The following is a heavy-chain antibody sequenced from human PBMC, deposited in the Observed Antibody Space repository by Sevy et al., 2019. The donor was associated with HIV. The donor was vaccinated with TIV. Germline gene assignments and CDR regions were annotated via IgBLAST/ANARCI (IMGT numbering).Heavy chain of an antibody. CDR1: GGSISSYY. J-gene: IGHJ4*02. D-gene: IGHD2-2*02. CDR2: IYYSGST. CDR3: ARTIVVVPAAIRPFPYYFDY. V-gene: IGHV4-59*08. Sequence: SETLSLTCTVSGGSISSYYWSWIRQPPGKGLEWIGYIYYSGSTNYNPSLKSRVTISVDTSKNQFSLKLSSVTAADTAVYYCARTIVVVPAAIRPFPYYFDYWGQGTLVTVSS.